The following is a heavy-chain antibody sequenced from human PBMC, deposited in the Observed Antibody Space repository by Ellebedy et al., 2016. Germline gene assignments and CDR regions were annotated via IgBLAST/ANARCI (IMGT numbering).Heavy chain of an antibody. CDR2: IYYSGST. V-gene: IGHV4-59*01. D-gene: IGHD3-10*01. CDR1: GGSISSYY. J-gene: IGHJ4*02. CDR3: AREGEGFGELLLDY. Sequence: SETLSLTCTVSGGSISSYYWSWIRQPPGKGLEWIGNIYYSGSTNYNSSLKSRVTISVDTFKNQFSLKLSSVTAADTAVYYCAREGEGFGELLLDYWGQGTLVTVSS.